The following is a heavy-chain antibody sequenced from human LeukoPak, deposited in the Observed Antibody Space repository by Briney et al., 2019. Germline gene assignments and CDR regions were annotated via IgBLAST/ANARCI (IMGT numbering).Heavy chain of an antibody. J-gene: IGHJ6*02. CDR3: ARDTADYSGMDV. Sequence: PSETLSLTCTVSGGSISSYYWSWIRQPSGKGLEWIRYIYYSGSTNYNPSLKSRVTISVDTSKNQFSLKLSSVTAADTAVYYCARDTADYSGMDVWGQGTTVTVSS. V-gene: IGHV4-59*01. CDR2: IYYSGST. CDR1: GGSISSYY.